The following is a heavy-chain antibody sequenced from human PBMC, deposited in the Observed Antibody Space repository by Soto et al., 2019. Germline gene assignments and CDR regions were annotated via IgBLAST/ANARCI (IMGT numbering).Heavy chain of an antibody. D-gene: IGHD4-17*01. CDR1: GGTFSSYT. V-gene: IGHV1-69*04. CDR2: IIPILGIA. J-gene: IGHJ2*01. CDR3: ARDVYGDYWYFDL. Sequence: ASVKVSCKASGGTFSSYTISWVRQAPGQGLEWMGRIIPILGIANYAQKFQGRVTITADKSTSTAYMELSSLRSEDTAVYYCARDVYGDYWYFDLWSRGTLVTVSS.